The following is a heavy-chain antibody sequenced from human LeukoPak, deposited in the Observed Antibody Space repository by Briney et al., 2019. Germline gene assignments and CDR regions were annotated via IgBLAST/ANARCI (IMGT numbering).Heavy chain of an antibody. CDR2: ISGSGGST. D-gene: IGHD4-23*01. CDR1: GFTFSPYP. J-gene: IGHJ4*02. CDR3: AKDQGTVVTKGLYYFDY. Sequence: GESLRLSCAATGFTFSPYPMHWVRQAPGKGLEWVSAISGSGGSTYYADSVKGRFTISRDNTKNTLYLQMNSLRAEDTAVYYCAKDQGTVVTKGLYYFDYWGQGTLVTVSS. V-gene: IGHV3-23*01.